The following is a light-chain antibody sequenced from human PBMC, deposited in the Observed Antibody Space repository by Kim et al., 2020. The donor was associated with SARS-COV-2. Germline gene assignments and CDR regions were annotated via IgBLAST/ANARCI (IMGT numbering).Light chain of an antibody. CDR2: DAS. V-gene: IGKV3-11*01. J-gene: IGKJ2*01. CDR3: QPRSNWPPGYT. CDR1: QSVSIY. Sequence: SPCERATLSCRASQSVSIYLAWYQQKPGQAPRLLIYDASNRATGIPARFSGSGSGTDFTLTISSLEPEDFAVYYCQPRSNWPPGYTFGQGTKLEI.